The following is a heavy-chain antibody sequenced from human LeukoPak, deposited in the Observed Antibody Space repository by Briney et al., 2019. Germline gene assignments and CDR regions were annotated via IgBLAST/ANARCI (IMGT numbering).Heavy chain of an antibody. CDR2: IKQDGSEE. Sequence: PGGSLRLSCAASRFQFSNYWMSWVRQAPGKGLEWVANIKQDGSEEYYVDSVKGRFTISRDNAKNSLYLQMNSLRAEDTAVYYCARSPDVVETWFDLWGQGTLVTVSS. V-gene: IGHV3-7*05. D-gene: IGHD2-21*01. CDR1: RFQFSNYW. CDR3: ARSPDVVETWFDL. J-gene: IGHJ5*02.